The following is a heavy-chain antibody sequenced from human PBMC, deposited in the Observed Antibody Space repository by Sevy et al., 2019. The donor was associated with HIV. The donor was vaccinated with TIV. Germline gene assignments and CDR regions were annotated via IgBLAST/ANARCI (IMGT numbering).Heavy chain of an antibody. CDR3: ARGGYYDSSGYPFSNWFDP. V-gene: IGHV4-4*07. CDR2: IYTSGST. Sequence: SETLSLTCTVSGGSISSYYWSWIRQPAGKGLEWIGRIYTSGSTNYNPSLKSRVTMSVDTSKNQFSVKLSSVTAAYTAVYYCARGGYYDSSGYPFSNWFDPWGQGTLVTVSS. J-gene: IGHJ5*02. D-gene: IGHD3-22*01. CDR1: GGSISSYY.